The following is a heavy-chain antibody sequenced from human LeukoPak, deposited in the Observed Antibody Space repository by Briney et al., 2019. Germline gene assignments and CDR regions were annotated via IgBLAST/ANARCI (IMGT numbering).Heavy chain of an antibody. Sequence: SVKVSCKASGGTFSSYAISWVRQAPGQGLEWMGGIIPIFGTANYAQKFQGRVTMTRDTSTSTVYMELSSLRSEDTAVYYCARGTKSDVDYCSGGSCYLHWFDPWGQGTLVTVSS. D-gene: IGHD2-15*01. V-gene: IGHV1-69*05. J-gene: IGHJ5*02. CDR1: GGTFSSYA. CDR3: ARGTKSDVDYCSGGSCYLHWFDP. CDR2: IIPIFGTA.